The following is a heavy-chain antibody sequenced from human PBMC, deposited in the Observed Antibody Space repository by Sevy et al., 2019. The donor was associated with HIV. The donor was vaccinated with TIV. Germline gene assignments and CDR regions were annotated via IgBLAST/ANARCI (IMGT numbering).Heavy chain of an antibody. CDR2: ISYDGSNK. Sequence: GSLRLSCAASGFTFSSYGMHWVRQAPGKGLEWVAVISYDGSNKYYADSVKGRFTISRDNSKNTLYLQMNSLRAEDTAVYYCAKSGLVGATTGDDYWGQGTLVTVSS. D-gene: IGHD1-26*01. CDR3: AKSGLVGATTGDDY. V-gene: IGHV3-30*18. CDR1: GFTFSSYG. J-gene: IGHJ4*02.